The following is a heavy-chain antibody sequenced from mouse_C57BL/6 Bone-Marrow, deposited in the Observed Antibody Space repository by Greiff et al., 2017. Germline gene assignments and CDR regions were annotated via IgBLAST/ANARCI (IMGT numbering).Heavy chain of an antibody. CDR2: IDPSDSYT. V-gene: IGHV1-69*01. Sequence: QVQLQQPGAELVMPGASVKLSCKASGYTFTSYWMHWVKQRPGQGLEWIGEIDPSDSYTNYYQKFKGKSTLTVDKSSSTAYMQLSSLTSEDSAVYYCARLYDGYYFYFDYWGQGTTLTVSS. J-gene: IGHJ2*01. CDR1: GYTFTSYW. D-gene: IGHD2-3*01. CDR3: ARLYDGYYFYFDY.